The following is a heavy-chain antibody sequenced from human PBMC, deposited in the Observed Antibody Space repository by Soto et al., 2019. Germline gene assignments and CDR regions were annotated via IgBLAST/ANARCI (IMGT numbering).Heavy chain of an antibody. CDR2: TYQSGSA. V-gene: IGHV4-30-2*06. CDR3: ARDYYGMDV. CDR1: GGSITSGGYS. J-gene: IGHJ6*02. Sequence: SETLSLTCTVSGGSITSGGYSWTWIRQSPGKGLEWIGYTYQSGSAYYSPSLKSRVTISVDRSKNQFSLNLTSVTAADTAVYYCARDYYGMDVWGQGTTVTVSS.